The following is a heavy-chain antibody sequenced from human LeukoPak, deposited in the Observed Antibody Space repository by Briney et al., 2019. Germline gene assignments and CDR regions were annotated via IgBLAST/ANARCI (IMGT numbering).Heavy chain of an antibody. CDR1: GFTFSDYY. CDR2: ISSSGSYT. J-gene: IGHJ4*02. D-gene: IGHD5-18*01. V-gene: IGHV3-11*06. Sequence: GGSLRLSCAASGFTFSDYYMSWIRQAPGKGLEWVSYISSSGSYTNHADSVKGRFTISRDNAKNSLYLQMNSLRAEDTAVYYCARAVQLWFYDYWGQGTLVTVSS. CDR3: ARAVQLWFYDY.